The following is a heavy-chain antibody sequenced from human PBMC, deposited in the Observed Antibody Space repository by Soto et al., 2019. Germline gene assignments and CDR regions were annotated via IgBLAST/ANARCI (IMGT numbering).Heavy chain of an antibody. Sequence: HVQLVHSGDEVKKPGASVKVSCKASAYSFTSYGIDWVRQAPGQGLEWMGWISGYNGHTNYAQKLQDRVIMTTDTSTSTAYMELRSLRSDDTAVYYCARGGSGSYSAFDYWGQGTLVTVSS. D-gene: IGHD1-26*01. V-gene: IGHV1-18*01. CDR1: AYSFTSYG. CDR3: ARGGSGSYSAFDY. J-gene: IGHJ4*02. CDR2: ISGYNGHT.